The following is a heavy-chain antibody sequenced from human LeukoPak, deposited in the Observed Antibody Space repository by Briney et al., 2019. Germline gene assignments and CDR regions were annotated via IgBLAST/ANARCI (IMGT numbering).Heavy chain of an antibody. J-gene: IGHJ4*02. CDR1: GYTFTSYA. V-gene: IGHV1-3*01. CDR3: AKEGYITMVRGVIITDYFDC. D-gene: IGHD3-10*01. CDR2: XXAXXGNT. Sequence: ASVKVSCTASGYTFTSYAMHWVRQAPGQRLEWMGWXXAXXGNTKYSQKFQGRVTITRDTSASTAYMELSSLRSEDTAVYYCAKEGYITMVRGVIITDYFDCWGQGTLVTVSS.